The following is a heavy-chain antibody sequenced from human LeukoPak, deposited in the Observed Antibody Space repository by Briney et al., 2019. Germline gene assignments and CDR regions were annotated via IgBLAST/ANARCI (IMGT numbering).Heavy chain of an antibody. CDR2: IYYSGST. CDR1: GFTFSDYY. D-gene: IGHD5-24*01. V-gene: IGHV4-59*01. CDR3: ARGVAGGYNLYYFDS. Sequence: GSLRLSCAASGFTFSDYYMSWIRQPPGKGLEWIGYIYYSGSTNYNPSLKSRVTISVDTSKNQFSLNLRSVTAADTAVYYCARGVAGGYNLYYFDSWGQGTLVTVSS. J-gene: IGHJ4*02.